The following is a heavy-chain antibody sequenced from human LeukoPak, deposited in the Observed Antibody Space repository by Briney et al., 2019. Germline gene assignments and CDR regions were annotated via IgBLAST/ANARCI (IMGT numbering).Heavy chain of an antibody. D-gene: IGHD6-13*01. CDR1: GGSISSYY. Sequence: SETLSLTCTVSGGSISSYYWSWIRQPAGKGLEWIGRIYTSGSTNYNPSLKSRVTMSVDTSKNQFSLKLSSVTAADTAVYYCARESIAAAGSEVAFWFNPWGQGTTVTVSS. CDR2: IYTSGST. CDR3: ARESIAAAGSEVAFWFNP. V-gene: IGHV4-4*07. J-gene: IGHJ6*02.